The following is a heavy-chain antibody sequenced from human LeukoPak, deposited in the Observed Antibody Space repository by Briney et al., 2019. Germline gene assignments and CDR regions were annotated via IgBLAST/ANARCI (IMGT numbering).Heavy chain of an antibody. J-gene: IGHJ6*02. CDR3: ARDQYYDFWSGYYEGPAYYYYGMDV. V-gene: IGHV3-49*03. D-gene: IGHD3-3*01. Sequence: GGSLRLSCTASGFTFCDYAMSWFRQAPGKGLEWVGFIRSKAYGGTTEYAASVKGRFTISRDDSKSIAYLQMNSLRAEDTAVYYCARDQYYDFWSGYYEGPAYYYYGMDVWGQGTTVTVSS. CDR2: IRSKAYGGTT. CDR1: GFTFCDYA.